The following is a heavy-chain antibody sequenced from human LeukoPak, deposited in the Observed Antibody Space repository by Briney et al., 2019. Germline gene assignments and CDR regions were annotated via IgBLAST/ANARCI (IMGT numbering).Heavy chain of an antibody. CDR2: ISPSGENK. CDR3: ASRRSGWPNDAFDI. D-gene: IGHD6-19*01. Sequence: QSGGSLRLSCAGSGFIFGGYTMNWVRQAPGKGLEWLSYISPSGENKLYADSVRGRFSISRDNAKNSAYLQMDSLRAEDTAVYYCASRRSGWPNDAFDIWGQGTMVTVTS. V-gene: IGHV3-48*01. J-gene: IGHJ3*02. CDR1: GFIFGGYT.